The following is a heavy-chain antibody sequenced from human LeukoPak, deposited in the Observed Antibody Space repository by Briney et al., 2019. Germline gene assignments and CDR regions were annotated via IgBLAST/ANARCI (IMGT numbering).Heavy chain of an antibody. Sequence: PGGSLRLSCAASGFTFSSYEMNWVRQAPGKGLEWVSYISSSGSTIYYADSVKGRFTNSRDNAKNSLYLQMNSLRPEDTAIYYCARDGSSGWYRGWFDPWGQETLVTVSS. V-gene: IGHV3-48*03. J-gene: IGHJ5*02. CDR2: ISSSGSTI. CDR3: ARDGSSGWYRGWFDP. CDR1: GFTFSSYE. D-gene: IGHD6-19*01.